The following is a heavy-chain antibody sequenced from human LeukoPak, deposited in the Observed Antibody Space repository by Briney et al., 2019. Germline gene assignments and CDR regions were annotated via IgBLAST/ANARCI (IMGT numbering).Heavy chain of an antibody. D-gene: IGHD4-17*01. J-gene: IGHJ6*02. CDR3: ATVAVTTGYYYYGMDV. V-gene: IGHV1-24*01. Sequence: ASVKVSCKVSGYTLTELSMHWVRQALGKGLEWMGGFDPEDGETIYAQRFQGRVTMTEDTSTDTAYMELSSLRSEDTAVYYCATVAVTTGYYYYGMDVWGQGTTVTVSS. CDR1: GYTLTELS. CDR2: FDPEDGET.